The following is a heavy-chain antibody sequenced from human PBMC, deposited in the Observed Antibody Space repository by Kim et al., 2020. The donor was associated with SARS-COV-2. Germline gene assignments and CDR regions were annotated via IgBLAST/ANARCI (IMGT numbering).Heavy chain of an antibody. D-gene: IGHD3-3*01. J-gene: IGHJ6*02. Sequence: GGSLRLSCAASGFTFSSYSMNWVRQAPGKGLEWVSSISSSSSYIYYADSVKGRFTISRDNAENSLYLQMNSLRAEDTAVYYCARDSAFTIFGVVTADYGMDVWGQGTTVTVSS. CDR2: ISSSSSYI. CDR1: GFTFSSYS. CDR3: ARDSAFTIFGVVTADYGMDV. V-gene: IGHV3-21*01.